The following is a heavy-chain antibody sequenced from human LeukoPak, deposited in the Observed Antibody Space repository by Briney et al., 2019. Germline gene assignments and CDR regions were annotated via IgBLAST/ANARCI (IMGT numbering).Heavy chain of an antibody. CDR1: GFTFSSYA. J-gene: IGHJ4*02. Sequence: GGSLRLSCAASGFTFSSYAIHWVRQAPGKGLEWVAVISYDGSNKYYADSVKGRFTISRDNSKNTLYLQMNSLRAEDTAVYYCARAYYDFWSGYYGYYFDYWGQGTLVTVSS. CDR3: ARAYYDFWSGYYGYYFDY. V-gene: IGHV3-30-3*01. CDR2: ISYDGSNK. D-gene: IGHD3-3*01.